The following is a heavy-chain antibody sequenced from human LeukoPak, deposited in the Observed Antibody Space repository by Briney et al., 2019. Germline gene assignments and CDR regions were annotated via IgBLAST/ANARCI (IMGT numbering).Heavy chain of an antibody. D-gene: IGHD3-16*01. CDR2: FYNSGRS. Sequence: PSETLSLTCTVSDDSISDYYRGWIRQPPGKGLEWIGYFYNSGRSTYNPSLKSRVTISADTSRNHFSLKLNSVTTADTAVYYCTRGAGWLIDYWGQGILVTVSS. J-gene: IGHJ4*02. V-gene: IGHV4-59*01. CDR3: TRGAGWLIDY. CDR1: DDSISDYY.